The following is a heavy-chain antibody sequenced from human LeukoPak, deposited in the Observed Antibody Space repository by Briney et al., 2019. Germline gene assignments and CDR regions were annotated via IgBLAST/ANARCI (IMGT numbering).Heavy chain of an antibody. CDR2: ISASGGTT. Sequence: GGSLRLSCAASGFTFSSYSMTWVRQIPGKGLESVSVISASGGTTDYADSLRGRFTISRDNSKTTLYLRMNSLRVEDTAIYYCAKCSLTCYRGSFDIWGQGTTVTVSS. V-gene: IGHV3-23*01. J-gene: IGHJ3*02. D-gene: IGHD2-2*02. CDR1: GFTFSSYS. CDR3: AKCSLTCYRGSFDI.